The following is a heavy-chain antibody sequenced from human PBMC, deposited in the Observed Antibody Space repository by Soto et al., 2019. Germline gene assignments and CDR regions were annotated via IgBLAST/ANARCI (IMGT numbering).Heavy chain of an antibody. D-gene: IGHD5-18*01. CDR2: ISAHNGNT. J-gene: IGHJ6*02. V-gene: IGHV1-18*01. Sequence: ASVKVSCKASGYTFTSYGISWVRQAPGQGLEWMGWISAHNGNTNYAQKLQGRVTMTTDTSTSTAYMELRSLRSDDTAVYYCARDRARNTAMVPPRGMDVWGQGTTVTVSS. CDR1: GYTFTSYG. CDR3: ARDRARNTAMVPPRGMDV.